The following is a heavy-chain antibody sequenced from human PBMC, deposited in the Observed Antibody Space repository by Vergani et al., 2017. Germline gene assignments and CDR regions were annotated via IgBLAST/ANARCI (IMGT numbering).Heavy chain of an antibody. CDR1: GGSVSSGSYY. J-gene: IGHJ4*02. CDR2: IYYSGST. CDR3: ARAREQQQLVPGDLDY. D-gene: IGHD6-13*01. V-gene: IGHV4-61*10. Sequence: QVQLQESGPGLVKPSETLSLTCTVSGGSVSSGSYYWSWIRQPAGKGLEWIGYIYYSGSTNYNPSLKSRVTISVDTSKNQFSLKLSSVTAADTAVYYCARAREQQQLVPGDLDYWGQGTLVTVAS.